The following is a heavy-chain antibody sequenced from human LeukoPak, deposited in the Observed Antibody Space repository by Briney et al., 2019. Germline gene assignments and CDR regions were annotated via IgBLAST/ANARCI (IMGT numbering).Heavy chain of an antibody. J-gene: IGHJ4*02. CDR3: AKGGYYDILAGYLDY. Sequence: PVGSLRLSCAASGFTFSSYGMHWVRQAPGKGLEWVAFIRYDGSNKYYADSVKGRFTISRDNSKNTLYLQMNSLRAEDTAVYYCAKGGYYDILAGYLDYWGQGTLVTVSS. CDR2: IRYDGSNK. V-gene: IGHV3-30*02. CDR1: GFTFSSYG. D-gene: IGHD3-9*01.